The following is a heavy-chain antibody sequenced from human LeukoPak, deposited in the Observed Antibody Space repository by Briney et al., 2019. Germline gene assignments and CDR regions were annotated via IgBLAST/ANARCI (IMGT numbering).Heavy chain of an antibody. CDR3: AREIGHCSSTSCYPHYYYYMDV. CDR1: GGSISSGSYY. CDR2: IYTSGST. D-gene: IGHD2-2*01. Sequence: SETLSLTCTVSGGSISSGSYYWSWIRQPAGKGLEWIGRIYTSGSTNYNPSLKSRVTISVDTSKNQFSLKLSSVTAADTAVYYCAREIGHCSSTSCYPHYYYYMDVWGKGTTVTISS. V-gene: IGHV4-61*02. J-gene: IGHJ6*03.